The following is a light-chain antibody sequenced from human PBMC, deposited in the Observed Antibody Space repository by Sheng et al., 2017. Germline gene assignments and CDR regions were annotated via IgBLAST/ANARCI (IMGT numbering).Light chain of an antibody. CDR3: SSYAGRNYFV. V-gene: IGLV2-8*01. CDR1: SSDVGNYNY. J-gene: IGLJ1*01. Sequence: QSALTQPPSASGSPGQSITISCTGTSSDVGNYNYVSWYRQNPGKAPKLILYEVTKRPSGVPARFSGSKSGNTASLTVSGLQDDDEADYYCSSYAGRNYFVFGTGTKITVL. CDR2: EVT.